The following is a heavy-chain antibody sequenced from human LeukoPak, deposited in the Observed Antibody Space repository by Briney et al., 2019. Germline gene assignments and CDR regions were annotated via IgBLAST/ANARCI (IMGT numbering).Heavy chain of an antibody. J-gene: IGHJ6*03. CDR3: AREYSGYEQPPYYYYYYMDV. CDR2: IYYSGST. V-gene: IGHV4-39*07. D-gene: IGHD5-12*01. Sequence: SETLSLTCTVSGGSISSSSYYWGWIRQPPGKGLEWIGSIYYSGSTYYNPSLKSRVTISVDTSKNQFSLKLSSVTAADTALYYCAREYSGYEQPPYYYYYYMDVWGKGTTVTVSS. CDR1: GGSISSSSYY.